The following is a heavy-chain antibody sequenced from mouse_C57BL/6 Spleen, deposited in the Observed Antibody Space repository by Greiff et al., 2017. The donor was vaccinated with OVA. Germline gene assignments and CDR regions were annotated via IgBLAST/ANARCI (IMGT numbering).Heavy chain of an antibody. CDR1: GFSLTSYG. CDR3: ARHGDDYAAMDY. V-gene: IGHV2-6-1*01. Sequence: VKLMESGPGLVAPSQSLSITCTVSGFSLTSYGVHWVRQPPGKGLEWLVVIWSDGSTTYNSALKSRLSISKDNSKSQVFLKMNSLQTDDTAMYYCARHGDDYAAMDYWGQGTSVTVSS. CDR2: IWSDGST. J-gene: IGHJ4*01.